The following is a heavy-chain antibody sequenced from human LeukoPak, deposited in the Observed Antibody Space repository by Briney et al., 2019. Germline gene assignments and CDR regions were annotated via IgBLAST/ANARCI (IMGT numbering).Heavy chain of an antibody. CDR1: GGSISSDGYY. CDR2: IYYSGTT. D-gene: IGHD5-12*01. CDR3: ARVPLVATYYYFYYMDV. Sequence: TSETLSLTCTVSGGSISSDGYYWSWIRQHPGKGLEWIGFIYYSGTTYYNPSLKSRVTISVDTSKNQFSLKLSSVTAADTAVYFCARVPLVATYYYFYYMDVWGKGTTVTVSS. J-gene: IGHJ6*03. V-gene: IGHV4-31*03.